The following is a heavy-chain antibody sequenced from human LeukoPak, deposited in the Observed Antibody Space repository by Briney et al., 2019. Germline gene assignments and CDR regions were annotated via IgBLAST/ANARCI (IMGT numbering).Heavy chain of an antibody. V-gene: IGHV1-2*02. Sequence: ASVKVSCKASGYTFTSYYMHWVRQAPGQGLEWMGWINPNSGGTNYAQKFQGRVTMTRDTSISTACMELSRLRSDDTAVYYCAGVLHYDILTGYYTWFDPWGQGTLVTVSS. D-gene: IGHD3-9*01. CDR3: AGVLHYDILTGYYTWFDP. CDR2: INPNSGGT. CDR1: GYTFTSYY. J-gene: IGHJ5*02.